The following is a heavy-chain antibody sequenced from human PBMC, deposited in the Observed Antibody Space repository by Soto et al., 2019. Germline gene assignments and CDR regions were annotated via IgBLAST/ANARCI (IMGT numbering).Heavy chain of an antibody. CDR1: GFTFSSYW. J-gene: IGHJ6*03. CDR3: AREYYDFWIGYMDV. D-gene: IGHD3-3*01. Sequence: GGSLRLSCAASGFTFSSYWMHWVRQAPGKGLVWVSRINSDGSSTSYADSVKGRFTISRDNAKNTLYLQMNSLRAEDTAVYYCAREYYDFWIGYMDVWGKGTTVTVSS. V-gene: IGHV3-74*01. CDR2: INSDGSST.